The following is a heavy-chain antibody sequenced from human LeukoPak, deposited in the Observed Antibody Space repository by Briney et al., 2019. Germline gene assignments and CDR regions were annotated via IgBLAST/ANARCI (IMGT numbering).Heavy chain of an antibody. D-gene: IGHD1-1*01. V-gene: IGHV3-23*01. Sequence: GGSLRLSCAASGFTFTSIAMTWVRQAPGKGLEWVSTIRGTGDSTHYADSVKGRFIISRDKSKNMLYLQMNGLRAEDTAIYYCAKGQELEDGVFDSWGQGTLVTVSS. CDR3: AKGQELEDGVFDS. CDR2: IRGTGDST. J-gene: IGHJ4*02. CDR1: GFTFTSIA.